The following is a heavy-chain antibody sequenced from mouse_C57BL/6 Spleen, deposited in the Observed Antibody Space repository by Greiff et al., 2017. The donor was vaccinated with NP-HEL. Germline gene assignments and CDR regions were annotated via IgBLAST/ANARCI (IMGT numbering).Heavy chain of an antibody. J-gene: IGHJ3*01. CDR2: IRNKANNHAT. Sequence: DVQLVESGGGLVQPGGSMKLSCAASGFTFSDAWMDWVRQSPEKGLEWVAEIRNKANNHATYYAESVKGRFTISRDDSKSSVYLQMNSLRAEDTGIYYCTRRGNGYYGWFAYWGQGTLVTVSA. V-gene: IGHV6-6*01. CDR3: TRRGNGYYGWFAY. D-gene: IGHD2-3*01. CDR1: GFTFSDAW.